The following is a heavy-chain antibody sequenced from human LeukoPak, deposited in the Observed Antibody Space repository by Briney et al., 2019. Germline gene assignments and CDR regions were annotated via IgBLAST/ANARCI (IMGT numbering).Heavy chain of an antibody. D-gene: IGHD6-19*01. CDR1: GCTFSTYA. Sequence: GGSLRLSCAASGCTFSTYAMHWVRQAPGKGLEYVSAISSNGGDTYYANSVKGRFTISRDNSKNMLYLQMGSLRPEDMAVYYCARERGSSGWTFDYWGQGTLVTVSS. CDR2: ISSNGGDT. J-gene: IGHJ4*02. V-gene: IGHV3-64*01. CDR3: ARERGSSGWTFDY.